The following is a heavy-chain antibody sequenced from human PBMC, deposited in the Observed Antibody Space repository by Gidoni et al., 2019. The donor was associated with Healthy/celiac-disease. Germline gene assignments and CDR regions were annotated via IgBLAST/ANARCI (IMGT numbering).Heavy chain of an antibody. V-gene: IGHV4-34*01. CDR3: ARGGGKGIITIFGVVRDWFDP. Sequence: QVQLQQWGAGLLKPSETLSLPCAVYGGSFSGYYWSWIRQPPGKGLEWIGEINHSGSTNYNPSLKSRVTRSVDTSKNQFSLKLSSVTAADTAVYYCARGGGKGIITIFGVVRDWFDPWGQGTLVTVSS. CDR2: INHSGST. J-gene: IGHJ5*02. CDR1: GGSFSGYY. D-gene: IGHD3-3*01.